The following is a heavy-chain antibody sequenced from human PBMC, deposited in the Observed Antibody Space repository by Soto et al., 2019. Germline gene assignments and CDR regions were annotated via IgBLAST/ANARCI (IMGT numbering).Heavy chain of an antibody. V-gene: IGHV1-18*01. J-gene: IGHJ4*02. CDR2: ISAHNGNT. CDR3: ARGRYGDY. D-gene: IGHD1-1*01. CDR1: GYTLTSYG. Sequence: QVHLVQSGAEVRKPGASVKVSCKGSGYTLTSYGITWVRQAPGQGLEWMGWISAHNGNTNYAQKLQGRVTVTRDTSTSTAYMELRSLRSYDTAVYYCARGRYGDYWGQGALVTVSS.